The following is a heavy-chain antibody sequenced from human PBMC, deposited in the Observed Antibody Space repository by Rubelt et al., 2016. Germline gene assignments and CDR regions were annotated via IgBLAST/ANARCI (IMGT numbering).Heavy chain of an antibody. V-gene: IGHV4-34*01. Sequence: NPSLKSRVTISVDTSKNQFSLKLSSVSAADTAVYYCARDYYDSSGYWTFNWFDAWGQGTLVTVSS. D-gene: IGHD3-22*01. J-gene: IGHJ5*02. CDR3: ARDYYDSSGYWTFNWFDA.